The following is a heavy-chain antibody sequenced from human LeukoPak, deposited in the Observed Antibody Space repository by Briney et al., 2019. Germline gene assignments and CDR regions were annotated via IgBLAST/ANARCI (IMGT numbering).Heavy chain of an antibody. D-gene: IGHD3-10*01. Sequence: PGGSLRLSCAASGFTFSDYAMSWVRQAPGKGLEWVSALSGSGDITYYADSVRGRFTISRDNSKNTLYLQMNSLRADDTAVYYCAKSFVLGSRYYLGVLSCTFDIWGQGTMVTVSS. CDR1: GFTFSDYA. V-gene: IGHV3-23*01. CDR3: AKSFVLGSRYYLGVLSCTFDI. CDR2: LSGSGDIT. J-gene: IGHJ3*02.